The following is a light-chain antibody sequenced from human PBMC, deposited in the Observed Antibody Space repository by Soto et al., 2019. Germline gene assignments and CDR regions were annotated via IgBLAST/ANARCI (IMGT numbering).Light chain of an antibody. J-gene: IGKJ1*01. Sequence: DIQMTQSPSTLPASVGDRVTITCRASKSISNWLAWYQRKPGTAPKVLIYHASNLQSGVPSRFSGSGSGTESTLTISSLQPDDFATYYCQQYNSYSFGQGTKVDIK. CDR1: KSISNW. CDR2: HAS. V-gene: IGKV1-5*01. CDR3: QQYNSYS.